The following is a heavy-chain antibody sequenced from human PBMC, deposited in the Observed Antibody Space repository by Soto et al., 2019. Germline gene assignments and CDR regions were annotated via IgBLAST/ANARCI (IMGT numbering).Heavy chain of an antibody. Sequence: QVQLVQSGAEVKKPGTSVKVSCKASGYIFSNYYMHWVRQAPGQGVEWMGVFNPSGDATHYAQSFQGRVSVTRYTSTSTVYMELSTLTSEDTAVYYCARRGMSKIGFDTWGQGTMVTVSS. D-gene: IGHD3-10*01. V-gene: IGHV1-46*01. J-gene: IGHJ3*02. CDR1: GYIFSNYY. CDR2: FNPSGDAT. CDR3: ARRGMSKIGFDT.